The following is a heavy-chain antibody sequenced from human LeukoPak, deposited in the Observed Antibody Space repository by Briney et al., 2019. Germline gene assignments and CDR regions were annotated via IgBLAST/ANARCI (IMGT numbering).Heavy chain of an antibody. V-gene: IGHV3-21*01. CDR1: GFTFNTYS. J-gene: IGHJ4*02. D-gene: IGHD1-26*01. CDR3: ARDESGSRFDY. CDR2: ISGSSSYI. Sequence: PGRSLRLSCAASGFTFNTYSMNWVRQAPGKGLEWVSSISGSSSYIYYADSVKGRFTISRDNAKNSLYLQMNSLRAEDTAVYYCARDESGSRFDYWGQGTLVTVPS.